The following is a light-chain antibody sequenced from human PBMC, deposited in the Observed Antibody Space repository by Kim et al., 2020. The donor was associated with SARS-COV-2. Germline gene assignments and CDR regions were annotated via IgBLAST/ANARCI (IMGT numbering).Light chain of an antibody. CDR3: QQYYSYPLT. Sequence: SASTGDRVTITCRASQGISSYLAWYQQKPGKAPKLLIYAASTWQSGVTSRFSGSGSGTDFTLTISCLQSEDFATYYCQQYYSYPLTFGGGTKVE. CDR2: AAS. CDR1: QGISSY. J-gene: IGKJ4*01. V-gene: IGKV1-8*01.